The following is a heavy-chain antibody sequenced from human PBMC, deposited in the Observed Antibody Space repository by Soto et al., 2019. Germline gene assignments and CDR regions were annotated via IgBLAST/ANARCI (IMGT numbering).Heavy chain of an antibody. CDR2: ISGSGGST. D-gene: IGHD3-22*01. CDR3: AKAMYYDSTGYLYHFDY. CDR1: GFTFSSYA. V-gene: IGHV3-23*01. J-gene: IGHJ4*02. Sequence: EVQLLESGGGLVQPGGSLRLSCAASGFTFSSYAMSWVRQAPGKGLEWVSSISGSGGSTYYADSVKGRFTISRDNSKNTLYLQMNSLRAEDTAVYYCAKAMYYDSTGYLYHFDYWGQGTLVTVSS.